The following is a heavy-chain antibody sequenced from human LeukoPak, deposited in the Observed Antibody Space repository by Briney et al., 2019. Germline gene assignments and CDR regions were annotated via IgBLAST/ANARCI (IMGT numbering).Heavy chain of an antibody. V-gene: IGHV1-69*06. CDR1: GGTFSSYA. J-gene: IGHJ4*02. Sequence: ASVEVSCKASGGTFSSYAISWVRQAPGQGVEWMGGIIPIFGTANYAQKFQVRVTITADKSTSTAYMELSSLTSEDTAVYYCALEMSEQAGAFDYWGQGTLVTASS. D-gene: IGHD1/OR15-1a*01. CDR3: ALEMSEQAGAFDY. CDR2: IIPIFGTA.